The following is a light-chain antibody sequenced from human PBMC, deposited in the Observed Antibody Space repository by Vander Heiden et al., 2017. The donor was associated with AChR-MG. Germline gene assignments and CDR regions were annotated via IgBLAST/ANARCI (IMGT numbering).Light chain of an antibody. Sequence: EIVFTQSPATLSLSPGEIATLSCRASQSGSSYLGWYQKKPGQAPRLLIYDAYNGAKGIPGRCSGRGCGKDFTLTSSSLEPENFAVYYWQHGSNSHTFGQGTKVEIK. V-gene: IGKV3-11*01. CDR3: QHGSNSHT. CDR2: DAY. J-gene: IGKJ1*01. CDR1: QSGSSY.